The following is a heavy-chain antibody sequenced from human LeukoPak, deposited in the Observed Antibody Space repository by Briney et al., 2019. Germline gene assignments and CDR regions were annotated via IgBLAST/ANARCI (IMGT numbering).Heavy chain of an antibody. V-gene: IGHV4-59*01. D-gene: IGHD1-26*01. CDR3: ARGGIVGATTPPVVYFDN. Sequence: SETLSLTCTVSGGSISDYYWTWIRQPPGKGLQWIGYIYYSGSTNYNPSLKSRVTISVDTSKNQFSLNLTSVTAADTAVYYCARGGIVGATTPPVVYFDNWGQGTLVTVSS. CDR2: IYYSGST. J-gene: IGHJ4*02. CDR1: GGSISDYY.